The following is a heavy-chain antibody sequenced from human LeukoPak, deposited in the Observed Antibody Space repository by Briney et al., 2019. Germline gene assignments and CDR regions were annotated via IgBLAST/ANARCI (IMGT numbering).Heavy chain of an antibody. CDR3: TTDSQAAAGIGIHYYYYYYMDV. CDR2: IKSKTDGGTT. CDR1: GFTFSKSW. V-gene: IGHV3-15*01. Sequence: MSGGSLRLSCAASGFTFSKSWMGWVRQAPGKGLEWVGRIKSKTDGGTTDYAAPVKGRFTISRDDSKNTLYLQMNSLKTEDTAVYYCTTDSQAAAGIGIHYYYYYYMDVWGKGTTVTVSS. D-gene: IGHD6-13*01. J-gene: IGHJ6*03.